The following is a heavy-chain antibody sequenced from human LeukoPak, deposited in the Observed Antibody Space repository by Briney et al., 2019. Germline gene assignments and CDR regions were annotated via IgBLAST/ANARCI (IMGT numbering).Heavy chain of an antibody. CDR3: ARIGSWLVWAYSSGSRNAFDI. CDR2: IIPIFGTA. D-gene: IGHD6-19*01. V-gene: IGHV1-69*13. CDR1: GGTFSSYA. J-gene: IGHJ3*02. Sequence: SVKVSCKASGGTFSSYAISWVRQAPGQGLEWMGGIIPIFGTADYAQKFQGRVTITADESTSTAYMELSSLRSEDTAVYYCARIGSWLVWAYSSGSRNAFDIWGQGTMVTVSS.